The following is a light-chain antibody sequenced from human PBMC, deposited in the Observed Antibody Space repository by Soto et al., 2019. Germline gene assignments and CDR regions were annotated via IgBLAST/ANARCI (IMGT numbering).Light chain of an antibody. Sequence: QTVVTQPPSASGTPGQRVTISCSGSSSNIGSNYVYWYQQLPGTAPKLLIYSTNQRPSGVPDRFSGSKSGTSASLAISGLRSEDEADYYCAAWDDSLNGVVFGGGTKLTVL. V-gene: IGLV1-47*02. J-gene: IGLJ2*01. CDR1: SSNIGSNY. CDR2: STN. CDR3: AAWDDSLNGVV.